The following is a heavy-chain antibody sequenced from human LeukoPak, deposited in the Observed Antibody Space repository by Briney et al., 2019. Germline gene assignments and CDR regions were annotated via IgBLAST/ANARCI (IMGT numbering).Heavy chain of an antibody. Sequence: GASVKVSCKASGGTFSSYAISWVRQAPGQGLEWMGRIIPIPGIANYAQKFQGRVTITADKSTSTAYMELSSLRSEDTAVYYCATRTGQGFDYWGQGTLVTVSS. CDR1: GGTFSSYA. CDR2: IIPIPGIA. CDR3: ATRTGQGFDY. D-gene: IGHD1-14*01. J-gene: IGHJ4*02. V-gene: IGHV1-69*04.